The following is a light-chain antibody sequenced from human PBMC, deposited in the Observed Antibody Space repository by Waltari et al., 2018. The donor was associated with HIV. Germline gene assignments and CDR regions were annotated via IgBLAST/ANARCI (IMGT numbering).Light chain of an antibody. CDR1: ISNIGTNF. V-gene: IGLV1-47*01. CDR2: RNS. Sequence: QSVLTQPPSASETPGQRVTISCSGSISNIGTNFVYWYQQLPGTARKGLSYRNSKRPSGVPDRFSGSKSGTSASLAISGLRSEDEADYYCEAWDDRLGGPVFGGGTRVTVL. J-gene: IGLJ2*01. CDR3: EAWDDRLGGPV.